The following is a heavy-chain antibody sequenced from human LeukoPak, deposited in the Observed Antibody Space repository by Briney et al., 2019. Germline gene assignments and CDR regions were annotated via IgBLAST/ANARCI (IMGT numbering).Heavy chain of an antibody. V-gene: IGHV4-59*08. CDR1: GGSISSYY. CDR3: ARLGRYDFWSGYYSFDY. D-gene: IGHD3-3*01. J-gene: IGHJ4*02. Sequence: SETLSLTCTVSGGSISSYYWSWIRQPPVKGLEWIGYIYYSGSTNYNPSLKSRVTISVDTSKNQFSLKLSSVTAADTAVYYCARLGRYDFWSGYYSFDYWGQGTLVTVSS. CDR2: IYYSGST.